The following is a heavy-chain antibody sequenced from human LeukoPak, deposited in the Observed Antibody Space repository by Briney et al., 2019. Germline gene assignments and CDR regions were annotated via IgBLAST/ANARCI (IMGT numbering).Heavy chain of an antibody. CDR2: INSDGSWT. V-gene: IGHV3-74*01. J-gene: IGHJ4*02. CDR3: AKDRSPY. Sequence: GGSLRLSCAASGNYWMHWVRQVPGKGLVWVSHINSDGSWTSYADSVKGRFTISRDNSKNTLYLQMNSLRAEDTAVYYCAKDRSPYWGQGTLVTVSS. CDR1: GNYW.